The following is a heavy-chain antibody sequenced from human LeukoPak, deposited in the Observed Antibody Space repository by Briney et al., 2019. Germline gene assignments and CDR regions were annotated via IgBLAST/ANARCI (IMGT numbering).Heavy chain of an antibody. CDR2: IKQDGSEK. Sequence: GGSLRLSCAASGFTFSIYWMSWVRQAPGKGLEWVANIKQDGSEKYYVDSVKGRFTISRDNAKNSLYPQMNSLRAEDTAVYYCAELGITMIGGVWGKGTTVTISS. V-gene: IGHV3-7*01. D-gene: IGHD3-10*02. CDR1: GFTFSIYW. J-gene: IGHJ6*04. CDR3: AELGITMIGGV.